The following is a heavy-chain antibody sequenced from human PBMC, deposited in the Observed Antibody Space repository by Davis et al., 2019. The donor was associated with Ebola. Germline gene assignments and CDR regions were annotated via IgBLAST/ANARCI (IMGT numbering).Heavy chain of an antibody. CDR1: GYTFTSYG. J-gene: IGHJ6*02. Sequence: GESLKISCKASGYTFTSYGISWVRQAPGQGLEWMGWISAYNGNTNYAQKLQGRVTMTTDTSTSTAYMELSRLRSDDTAVYYCARVYDYHYGMDVWGQGTTVTVSS. D-gene: IGHD5-12*01. CDR2: ISAYNGNT. CDR3: ARVYDYHYGMDV. V-gene: IGHV1-18*01.